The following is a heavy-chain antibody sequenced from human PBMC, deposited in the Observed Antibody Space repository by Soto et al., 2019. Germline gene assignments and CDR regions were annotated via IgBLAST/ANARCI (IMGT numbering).Heavy chain of an antibody. CDR3: ARSGEQLVPNYGMDV. V-gene: IGHV6-1*01. D-gene: IGHD6-13*01. J-gene: IGHJ6*02. Sequence: SPTLSLPCAISGDSVASNSAAWNWIRQSPSRGLEWLGRTYYRSKWYNDYAVSVKSRITINPDTSKNQFPLQLNSVTPEDTAVYYCARSGEQLVPNYGMDVWGQGTTVTVSS. CDR2: TYYRSKWYN. CDR1: GDSVASNSAA.